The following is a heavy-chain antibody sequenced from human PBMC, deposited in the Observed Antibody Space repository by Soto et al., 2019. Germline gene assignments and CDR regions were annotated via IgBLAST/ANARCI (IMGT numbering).Heavy chain of an antibody. V-gene: IGHV1-46*01. CDR2: INPSGGST. Sequence: GASVKVSCKASGYTFTSYYMHWVRQAPGQGVEWMGIINPSGGSTSYAQKVQGTVNMTSDTSTTTLYLELISLRSEDTAVYSCARVALPYYYGSGTPGAFDIWGQGTMVTVSS. CDR3: ARVALPYYYGSGTPGAFDI. CDR1: GYTFTSYY. D-gene: IGHD3-10*01. J-gene: IGHJ3*02.